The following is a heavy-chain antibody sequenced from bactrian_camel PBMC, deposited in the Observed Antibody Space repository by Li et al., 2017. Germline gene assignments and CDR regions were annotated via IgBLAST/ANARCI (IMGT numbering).Heavy chain of an antibody. CDR1: GFTFSSVW. CDR3: AADNYIGRCRPRLSGYKY. J-gene: IGHJ4*01. CDR2: IGSDGTT. Sequence: QVQLVESGGGSVQPGGSLRLSCAASGFTFSSVWMYWVRQAPGKGLELVSGIGSDGTTTFADSVKGRFTISRDNDKNTLYLEMNSLKPEDTAMYYCAADNYIGRCRPRLSGYKYWGQGTQVTVS. D-gene: IGHD3*01. V-gene: IGHV3S26*01.